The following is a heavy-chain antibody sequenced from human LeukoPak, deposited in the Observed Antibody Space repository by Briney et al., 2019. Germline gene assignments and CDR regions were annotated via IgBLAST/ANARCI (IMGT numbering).Heavy chain of an antibody. J-gene: IGHJ6*03. CDR2: IIPIFGTA. V-gene: IGHV1-69*06. CDR3: ASRGPLGYYYDSSGYYHYYYYMDV. D-gene: IGHD3-22*01. CDR1: GGTFSSYA. Sequence: ASVKVSCKASGGTFSSYASSWVRQAPGQGLEWMGGIIPIFGTANYAQKFQGRVTITADKSTSTAYMELSSLRSEDTAVYYCASRGPLGYYYDSSGYYHYYYYMDVWGKGTTVTVSS.